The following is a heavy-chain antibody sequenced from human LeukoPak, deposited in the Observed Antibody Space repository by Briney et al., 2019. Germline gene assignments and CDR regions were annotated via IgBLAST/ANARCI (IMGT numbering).Heavy chain of an antibody. J-gene: IGHJ4*02. CDR1: GYTFTDYY. CDR3: ARVFGRWNYFDY. Sequence: ASVKVSCQASGYTFTDYYMHWVRPAPGQGLDGMGWINPHSGGTNYAQKFQGRVTMTRDTSISTAYMELSRLRSDDTAVYYCARVFGRWNYFDYWGQGTLVTVSS. V-gene: IGHV1-2*02. D-gene: IGHD4-23*01. CDR2: INPHSGGT.